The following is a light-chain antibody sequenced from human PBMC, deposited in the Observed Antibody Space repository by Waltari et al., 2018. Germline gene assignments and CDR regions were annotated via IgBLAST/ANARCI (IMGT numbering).Light chain of an antibody. Sequence: QSALTQPASVSGSPGQSITISCTGTSSDVGTYNLVSWYQHHPGKAPKLMIYESTKRPSGVSNRFSGSNSGNTASLTISGLQAEDEADYYCCSFAGSSPHVVLGGGTKLTVL. V-gene: IGLV2-23*01. CDR3: CSFAGSSPHVV. CDR2: EST. J-gene: IGLJ2*01. CDR1: SSDVGTYNL.